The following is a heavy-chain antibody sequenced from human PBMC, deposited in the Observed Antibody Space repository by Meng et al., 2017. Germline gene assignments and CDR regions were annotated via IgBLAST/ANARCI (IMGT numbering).Heavy chain of an antibody. V-gene: IGHV4-4*02. J-gene: IGHJ4*02. CDR1: GGTISSSNW. CDR2: IYHSGST. CDR3: ARDRGAVAGTNFDY. Sequence: APRPGSAPCWVNPSGPRSLSSAVSGGTISSSNWWSWVRQPPGKGLEWIGEIYHSGSTNYNPSLKSRVTISVDKSKNQFSLKLSSVTAADTAVYYCARDRGAVAGTNFDYWGQGTLVTVSS. D-gene: IGHD6-19*01.